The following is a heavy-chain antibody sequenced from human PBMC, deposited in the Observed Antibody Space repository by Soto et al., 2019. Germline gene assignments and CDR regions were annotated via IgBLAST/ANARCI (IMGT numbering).Heavy chain of an antibody. J-gene: IGHJ6*02. Sequence: RASVKVSCKASGGTFSSYAISWVRQAPGQGLEWMGGIIPIFGTANYAQKFQGRVTITADESTSTAYMELSSLRSEDTAVYYCAREGASRREYSGYDYVWGSYRYKEYYYYGMDVWGQGTTVTAP. CDR3: AREGASRREYSGYDYVWGSYRYKEYYYYGMDV. CDR1: GGTFSSYA. D-gene: IGHD3-16*02. CDR2: IIPIFGTA. V-gene: IGHV1-69*13.